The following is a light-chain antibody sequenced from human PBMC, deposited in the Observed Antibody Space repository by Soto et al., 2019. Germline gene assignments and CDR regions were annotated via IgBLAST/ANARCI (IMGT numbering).Light chain of an antibody. J-gene: IGKJ1*01. Sequence: DIQMTQSPSTLSGSVGDRVTITCRASQSISSWLAWYQQKPGKAPKLLIHDASTLERGVPSRFSGSGSGTEFTLTISSLQPDDFATYYCQHYNSYSEAFGQGTKVDIK. V-gene: IGKV1-5*01. CDR3: QHYNSYSEA. CDR1: QSISSW. CDR2: DAS.